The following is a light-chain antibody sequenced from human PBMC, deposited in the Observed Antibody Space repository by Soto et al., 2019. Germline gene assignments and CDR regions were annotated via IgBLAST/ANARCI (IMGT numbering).Light chain of an antibody. CDR2: GAS. CDR3: QQYNNWPPLT. CDR1: QSVSSN. V-gene: IGKV3-15*01. Sequence: IVMTQSPSTLSFYPLGIATLSCRASQSVSSNLAWYQQQPGQAPRLLILGASNRVTGIPARFSGSGSGTEFTLTISSLQSEDFAVYYCQQYNNWPPLTFGGGTKVDIK. J-gene: IGKJ4*01.